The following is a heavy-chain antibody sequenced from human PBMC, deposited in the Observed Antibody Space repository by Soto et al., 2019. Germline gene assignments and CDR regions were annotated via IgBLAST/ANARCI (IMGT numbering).Heavy chain of an antibody. CDR2: IKSKTDGGTT. D-gene: IGHD3-3*01. Sequence: TGGSLRLSCAASGFIFSNAWMNWVRQAPGKGLEWVGRIKSKTDGGTTDYAAPVKGRFTISRDDSKTTLYLQMNSLKSEDTAVYHCTKDRFSVSPDWGLGTLVTVSS. J-gene: IGHJ4*02. V-gene: IGHV3-15*01. CDR3: TKDRFSVSPD. CDR1: GFIFSNAW.